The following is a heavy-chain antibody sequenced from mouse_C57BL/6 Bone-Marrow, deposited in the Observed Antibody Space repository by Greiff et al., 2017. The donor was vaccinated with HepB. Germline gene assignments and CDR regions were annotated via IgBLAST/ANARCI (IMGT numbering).Heavy chain of an antibody. CDR1: GYSFTSYC. CDR3: AREGDYDGDLVV. Sequence: VQLQQSGAELVKPGASVKMSCTASGYSFTSYCMHWVQQRPGQGLEWIGVIRPNSGSTNYNEKFKSKATLTVDNSSSTVYMQLSSLTSEDSAVYYCAREGDYDGDLVVWGTGTTVTVSS. V-gene: IGHV1-64*01. CDR2: IRPNSGST. D-gene: IGHD1-2*01. J-gene: IGHJ1*03.